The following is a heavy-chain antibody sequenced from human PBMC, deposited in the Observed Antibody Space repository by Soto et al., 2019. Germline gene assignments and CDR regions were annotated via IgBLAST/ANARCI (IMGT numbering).Heavy chain of an antibody. Sequence: QVQLVQYRAEVKNPGASVKVSCKASGYGCTRYGIAWARQAPGQGLEWMGWINTYNGNTNYAQNLQGRVTLTTDTSVSTAYMELTSLRSNDTAIYYCAMVDVYVTPSPQDVWGQGTTVIVSS. V-gene: IGHV1-18*01. J-gene: IGHJ6*02. CDR1: GYGCTRYG. CDR3: AMVDVYVTPSPQDV. CDR2: INTYNGNT. D-gene: IGHD3-16*01.